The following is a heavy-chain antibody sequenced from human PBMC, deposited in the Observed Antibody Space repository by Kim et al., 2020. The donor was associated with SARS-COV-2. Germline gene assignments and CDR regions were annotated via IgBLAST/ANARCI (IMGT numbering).Heavy chain of an antibody. Sequence: GGSLRLSCAASGFTFSDSAMYWVLQASGKGLEWVGRIRSKTNSYATAYDVSVKGRFIISRDDSKNTAYLQMNSLKTEDTAIYYCTRVPPYSNSWWDAFDIWGQGTMVTVSS. J-gene: IGHJ3*02. D-gene: IGHD6-13*01. CDR3: TRVPPYSNSWWDAFDI. CDR1: GFTFSDSA. V-gene: IGHV3-73*01. CDR2: IRSKTNSYAT.